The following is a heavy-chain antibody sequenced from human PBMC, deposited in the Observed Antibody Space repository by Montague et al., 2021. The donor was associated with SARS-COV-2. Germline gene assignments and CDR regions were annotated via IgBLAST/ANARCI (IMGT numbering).Heavy chain of an antibody. CDR2: IYTSGST. D-gene: IGHD6-25*01. V-gene: IGHV4-61*02. CDR3: ARLLRWGLIATEYYFDY. Sequence: TLSLTCTVSGGSISSGSYYWSWLRQPAGKGPEWIGRIYTSGSTNYNPSLKSRVTISVDTSKNQFSLKLSSVTAADTAVYYCARLLRWGLIATEYYFDYWGQGTLVTVSS. J-gene: IGHJ4*02. CDR1: GGSISSGSYY.